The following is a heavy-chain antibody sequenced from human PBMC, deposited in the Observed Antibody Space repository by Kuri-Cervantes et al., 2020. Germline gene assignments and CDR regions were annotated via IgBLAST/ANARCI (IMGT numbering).Heavy chain of an antibody. V-gene: IGHV4-59*13. CDR1: GGSISSYY. D-gene: IGHD7-27*01. Sequence: SETLSLTCTVSGGSISSYYWNWIRQPPGKGLEWIGYMSYSGTTNYNPSLQSRVTMSVDTSKNQFSLKLSSVTAADTAVYYCARERSWGAHDYWGQGTLVTVSS. CDR2: MSYSGTT. J-gene: IGHJ4*02. CDR3: ARERSWGAHDY.